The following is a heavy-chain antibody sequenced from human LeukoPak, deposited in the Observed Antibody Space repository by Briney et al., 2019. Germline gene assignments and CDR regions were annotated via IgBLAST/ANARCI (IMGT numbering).Heavy chain of an antibody. V-gene: IGHV4-61*02. CDR3: AREKKDYYGSGSGSRFDY. CDR1: GDSISSGSYY. D-gene: IGHD3-10*01. J-gene: IGHJ4*02. Sequence: SETLSLTCTVSGDSISSGSYYWSWIRQPAGKGLEWIGRIYTSGSTNYNPSLKSRVTISVDTSKNQFSLKLSSVTAADTAVYYCAREKKDYYGSGSGSRFDYWGQGTLVTVSS. CDR2: IYTSGST.